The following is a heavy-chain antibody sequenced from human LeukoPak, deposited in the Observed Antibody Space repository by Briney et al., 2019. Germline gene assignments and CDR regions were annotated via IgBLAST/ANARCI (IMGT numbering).Heavy chain of an antibody. CDR3: ARGKLYYGSGSFDY. V-gene: IGHV4-34*01. Sequence: SETLSLTCAVYGGSFSGYYWSWIRQPPGKGLEWIGEINHSGSTNYNPSLKRRVTISVDTSKNQFSLKLSSVTAADTAVYYCARGKLYYGSGSFDYWGQGTLVTVSS. J-gene: IGHJ4*02. CDR2: INHSGST. D-gene: IGHD3-10*01. CDR1: GGSFSGYY.